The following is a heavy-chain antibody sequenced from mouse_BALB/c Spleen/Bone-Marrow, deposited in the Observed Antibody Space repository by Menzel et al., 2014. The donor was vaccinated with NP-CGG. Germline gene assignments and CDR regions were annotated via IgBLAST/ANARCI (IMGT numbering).Heavy chain of an antibody. CDR1: GFNIKDTY. J-gene: IGHJ3*01. V-gene: IGHV14-3*02. Sequence: VQLKESGAELVKPGASVKLSCTASGFNIKDTYMHWVKQRPEQGLEWIGRIDPANGNTKYDPKFQGKATITADTSSNTAYLQLSSLTSGDTAVYYCASLDDYIYWGQGTLVTVSA. CDR2: IDPANGNT. CDR3: ASLDDYIY. D-gene: IGHD2-4*01.